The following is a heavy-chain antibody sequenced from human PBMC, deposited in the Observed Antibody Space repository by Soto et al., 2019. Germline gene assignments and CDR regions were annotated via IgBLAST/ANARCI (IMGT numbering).Heavy chain of an antibody. CDR2: SRDKPQGYST. Sequence: GGSLRLSCAGSGFTLGDHYIDWVRQAPGKGLEWVGRSRDKPQGYSTAYAASVKGRFTTSRDESKNSAYLQMNSLKTEDTAVYYCVRATYFSDSSGYTRCLDYWGQGTLVTVSS. CDR1: GFTLGDHY. CDR3: VRATYFSDSSGYTRCLDY. D-gene: IGHD3-22*01. J-gene: IGHJ4*02. V-gene: IGHV3-72*01.